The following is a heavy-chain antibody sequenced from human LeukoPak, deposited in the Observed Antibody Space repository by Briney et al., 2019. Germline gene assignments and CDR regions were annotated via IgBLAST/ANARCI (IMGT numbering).Heavy chain of an antibody. J-gene: IGHJ4*02. CDR3: ARDTFQPGLIDS. D-gene: IGHD2-2*01. CDR1: GFTFSLYA. Sequence: PGGSLRLSCAASGFTFSLYAMNWVRQAPGKGLEWVSYINDESSDIHYAASVRGRFTISRDDARQTLYLQPSSLRVEDTAVYYCARDTFQPGLIDSWGQGTLVTVSS. CDR2: INDESSDI. V-gene: IGHV3-21*05.